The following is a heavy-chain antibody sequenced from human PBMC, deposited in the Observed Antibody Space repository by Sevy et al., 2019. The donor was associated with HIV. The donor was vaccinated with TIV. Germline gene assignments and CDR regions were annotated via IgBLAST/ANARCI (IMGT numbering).Heavy chain of an antibody. CDR3: SSDARGTAAGAHDY. CDR1: GFTFSSYG. CDR2: IWYDGSNK. J-gene: IGHJ4*02. Sequence: GGSLRLSCAASGFTFSSYGMHWVRQAPGKGLEWVAVIWYDGSNKYYADSVKGRFTISRDNSKNTLYLQMNSMRAEDTAVNYVSSDARGTAAGAHDYWGQGTLVTVSS. D-gene: IGHD6-13*01. V-gene: IGHV3-33*01.